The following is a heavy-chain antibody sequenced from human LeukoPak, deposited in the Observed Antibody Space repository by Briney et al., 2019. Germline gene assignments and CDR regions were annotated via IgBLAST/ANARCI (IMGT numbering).Heavy chain of an antibody. CDR3: ARDFQPPYGYVWGSYRRRNWFDP. J-gene: IGHJ5*02. Sequence: SETLSLTCTVSGGSVSSYYWSWIRQPPGKGLEWIGYIYYSGSTNYNPSLKSRVTISVDTSKNQFSLKLSSVTAADTAVYYCARDFQPPYGYVWGSYRRRNWFDPWGQGTLVTVSS. CDR2: IYYSGST. CDR1: GGSVSSYY. V-gene: IGHV4-59*02. D-gene: IGHD3-16*02.